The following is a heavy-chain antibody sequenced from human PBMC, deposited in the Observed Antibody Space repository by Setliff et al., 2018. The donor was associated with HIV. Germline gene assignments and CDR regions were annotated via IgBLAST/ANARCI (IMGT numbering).Heavy chain of an antibody. J-gene: IGHJ3*02. V-gene: IGHV1-2*05. D-gene: IGHD5-12*01. CDR2: INPNSGGT. Sequence: GASVKVSCKASGYTFTGYHIHWVRQAPGQGLEWLGQINPNSGGTKYAQKLQGRVTMTRDTSISTAYMQLSSLSSDDTVVYYCARGGYSGYDTGDAFDIWGQGTMVTVSS. CDR3: ARGGYSGYDTGDAFDI. CDR1: GYTFTGYH.